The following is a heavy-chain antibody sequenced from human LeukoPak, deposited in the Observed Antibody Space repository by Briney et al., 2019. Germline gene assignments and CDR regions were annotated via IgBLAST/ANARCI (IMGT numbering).Heavy chain of an antibody. J-gene: IGHJ3*02. CDR2: INWNGGST. V-gene: IGHV3-20*01. CDR3: ARGRLGSGWPDAFDI. Sequence: GGSLRLSCAASGFTFDDYGMSWVRQAPGKGLEWVSGINWNGGSTGYADSVKGRFTISRDNAKNSLYLQMNSLRAEDTALYHCARGRLGSGWPDAFDIWGQGTMVTVSS. CDR1: GFTFDDYG. D-gene: IGHD6-19*01.